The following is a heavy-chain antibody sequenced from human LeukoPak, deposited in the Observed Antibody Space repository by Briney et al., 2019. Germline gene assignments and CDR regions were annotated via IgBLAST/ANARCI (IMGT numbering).Heavy chain of an antibody. D-gene: IGHD2-2*02. Sequence: ASVKVSCKASGYTFTSYGISWVRQAPGQGLEWMGWISPYNGNTKYAQKVQGRVTMTTDTSTSTAYMELRSLRSDDTAFYYCARDGESRFYTYYYMDVWGKGTTVTVSS. J-gene: IGHJ6*03. CDR3: ARDGESRFYTYYYMDV. V-gene: IGHV1-18*01. CDR1: GYTFTSYG. CDR2: ISPYNGNT.